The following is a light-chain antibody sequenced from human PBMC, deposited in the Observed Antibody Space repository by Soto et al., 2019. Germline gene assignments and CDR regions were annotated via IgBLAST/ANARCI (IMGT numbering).Light chain of an antibody. CDR3: QQYYSTPIT. J-gene: IGKJ5*01. Sequence: DIVMTQSPDSLAVSVGERATINCKSSQSVLYSSNNKNYLAWYQQKPGQPPKLLIYWASTRESGVPDRFSGSGSGTDFTLTISSLQAEDLAVYYCQQYYSTPITFGQGTRLEIK. V-gene: IGKV4-1*01. CDR2: WAS. CDR1: QSVLYSSNNKNY.